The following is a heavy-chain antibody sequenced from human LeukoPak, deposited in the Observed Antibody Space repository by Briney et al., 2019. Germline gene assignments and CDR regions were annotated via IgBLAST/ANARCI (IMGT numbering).Heavy chain of an antibody. CDR2: ISGDGRST. CDR1: GFTFRTYW. V-gene: IGHV3-74*01. CDR3: AAFYYDPAY. J-gene: IGHJ4*02. Sequence: PGGSLRLSCAASGFTFRTYWMHWVRQAPGKGLEWVSRISGDGRSTSYAGFVKGRFTISRDNVKNTLFLQIHSLRVEDTAVYCCAAFYYDPAYWGQGTLVTVSS. D-gene: IGHD3-22*01.